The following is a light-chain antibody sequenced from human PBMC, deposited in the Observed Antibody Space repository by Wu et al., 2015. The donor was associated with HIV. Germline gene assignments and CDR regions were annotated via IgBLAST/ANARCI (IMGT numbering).Light chain of an antibody. CDR3: QQYHDRRLS. V-gene: IGKV3-15*01. Sequence: IVMTQSPATLSLSPGERATLSCRASQSISNNLAWYQQKPGQSPRLLVYAAFTRATGIPARFSGSGSGTEFTLTISSLQPEDVGFYYCQQYHDRRLSFGGGTKVEI. CDR2: AAF. J-gene: IGKJ4*01. CDR1: QSISNN.